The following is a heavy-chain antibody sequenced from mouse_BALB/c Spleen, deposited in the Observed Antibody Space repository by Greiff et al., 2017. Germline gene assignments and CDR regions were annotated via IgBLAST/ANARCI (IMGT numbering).Heavy chain of an antibody. D-gene: IGHD2-4*01. J-gene: IGHJ4*01. Sequence: EVKVVESGGGLVQPGGSLKLSCAASGFTFSSYGMSWVRQTPDKRLELVATINSNGGSTYYPDSVKGRFTISRDNAKNTLYLQMSSLKSEDTAMYYCARGGLRRAMDYWGQGTSVTVSS. CDR2: INSNGGST. V-gene: IGHV5-6-3*01. CDR1: GFTFSSYG. CDR3: ARGGLRRAMDY.